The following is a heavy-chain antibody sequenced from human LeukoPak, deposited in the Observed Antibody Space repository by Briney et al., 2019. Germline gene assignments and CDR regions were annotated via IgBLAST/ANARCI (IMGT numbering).Heavy chain of an antibody. CDR1: GVAVSSSY. Sequence: GGSLRLSCAASGVAVSSSYMSWVRQAPGKGLEWVSSITSSSSYIYYADSVKGRFTISRDNAKNSLYLQMNSLRAEDTAVYYCARDSNEKWTGNDYWGQGTLVTVSS. CDR2: ITSSSSYI. D-gene: IGHD1-1*01. V-gene: IGHV3-21*01. CDR3: ARDSNEKWTGNDY. J-gene: IGHJ4*02.